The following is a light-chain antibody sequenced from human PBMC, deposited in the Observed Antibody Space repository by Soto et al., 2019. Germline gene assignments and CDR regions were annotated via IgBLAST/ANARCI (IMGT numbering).Light chain of an antibody. CDR1: SSDVGGYNY. V-gene: IGLV2-11*01. Sequence: SALTQPRSVSGSPGQSVTISCAGTSSDVGGYNYVSWYQQHPGKAPKLMIYDVSKRPSGVPDRFSGSKSGNTASLTISGLQAEDEADYYCCSYAGSYTFVFGTGNKVTVL. J-gene: IGLJ1*01. CDR2: DVS. CDR3: CSYAGSYTFV.